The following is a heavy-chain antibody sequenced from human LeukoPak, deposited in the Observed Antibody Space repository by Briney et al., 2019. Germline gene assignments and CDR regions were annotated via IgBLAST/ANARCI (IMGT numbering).Heavy chain of an antibody. CDR2: INPNSGGT. Sequence: ASVNVSCKASGYTFTGYYMHWVRQAPGQGLEWMGWINPNSGGTNYAQKFQGRVTMTRDTSISTAYMELSRLRSDDTAVYYCARDLYYYDSSGYYYHGYFDYWGQGTLVTVSS. V-gene: IGHV1-2*02. J-gene: IGHJ4*02. D-gene: IGHD3-22*01. CDR1: GYTFTGYY. CDR3: ARDLYYYDSSGYYYHGYFDY.